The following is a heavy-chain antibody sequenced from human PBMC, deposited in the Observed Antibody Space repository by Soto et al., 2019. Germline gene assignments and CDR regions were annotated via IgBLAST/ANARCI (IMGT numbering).Heavy chain of an antibody. CDR2: MRGSGDST. J-gene: IGHJ5*02. CDR3: AKDRSVDKSDWFDP. V-gene: IGHV3-23*01. D-gene: IGHD5-12*01. CDR1: GFTFGTYA. Sequence: EVQLLESGGGLVQPGGSLRLSCAASGFTFGTYAMSWVRQAPGKGLEWVSSMRGSGDSTYYVDSVKGRFTISRDNSKNTLYLQMNSLRAEDTAVYYCAKDRSVDKSDWFDPWGQGTLVTVSS.